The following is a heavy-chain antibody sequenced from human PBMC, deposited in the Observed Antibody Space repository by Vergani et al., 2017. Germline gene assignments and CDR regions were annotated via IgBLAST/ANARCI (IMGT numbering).Heavy chain of an antibody. CDR1: GYTFTGYY. CDR2: ISAYNGNT. J-gene: IGHJ4*02. D-gene: IGHD3-3*01. V-gene: IGHV1-18*04. Sequence: QVQLVQSGAEVKKPGASVKVSCKASGYTFTGYYMHWVRQAPGQGLEWMGWISAYNGNTNYAQKLQGRVTMTTDTSTSTAYMELGSLRSDDTAVYYCARGPVWSGYYSTSYYFDYWGQGTLVTVSS. CDR3: ARGPVWSGYYSTSYYFDY.